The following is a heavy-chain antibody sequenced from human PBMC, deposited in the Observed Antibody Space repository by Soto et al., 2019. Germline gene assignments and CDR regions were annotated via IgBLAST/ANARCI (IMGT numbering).Heavy chain of an antibody. CDR3: ARHVKDQHGHDYYMDV. V-gene: IGHV5-51*01. J-gene: IGHJ6*03. CDR2: IYPGDSDT. CDR1: GYSFTSYW. Sequence: GESLKISCKGSGYSFTSYWIGWVRQMPGKGLEWMGIIYPGDSDTRYSPSFQGQVTISADKSISTAYLQWSSLKASDTALYYCARHVKDQHGHDYYMDVWGKGTTVTVSS. D-gene: IGHD2-2*01.